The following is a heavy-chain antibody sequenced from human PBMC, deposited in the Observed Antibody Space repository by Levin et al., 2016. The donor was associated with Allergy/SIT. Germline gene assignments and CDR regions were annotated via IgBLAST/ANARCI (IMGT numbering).Heavy chain of an antibody. CDR1: GLTFSYAW. D-gene: IGHD1-26*01. CDR2: IKANSDGGTM. V-gene: IGHV3-15*05. Sequence: GESLKISCVGSGLTFSYAWMTWVRQAPGKGLEWVGRIKANSDGGTMDVAAALKGRFTISRDDSENTVFLQMNSLKTDDTAVYYCSTKWETQGHWGQGALVTVSS. CDR3: STKWETQGH. J-gene: IGHJ1*01.